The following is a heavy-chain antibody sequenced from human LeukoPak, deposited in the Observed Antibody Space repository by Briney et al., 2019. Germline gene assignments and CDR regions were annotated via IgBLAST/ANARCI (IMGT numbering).Heavy chain of an antibody. Sequence: GGSLRLSCAASGFTFSSYAMSWVRQAPGKGLEWVSAISGSGGSTYYADSVKGRFTISRDNSKNTLYLQMNSLRAEDTAVYYCAKDSPVDYYDSSGYYGGALDIWGQGTMVTVSS. V-gene: IGHV3-23*01. CDR1: GFTFSSYA. CDR2: ISGSGGST. J-gene: IGHJ3*02. CDR3: AKDSPVDYYDSSGYYGGALDI. D-gene: IGHD3-22*01.